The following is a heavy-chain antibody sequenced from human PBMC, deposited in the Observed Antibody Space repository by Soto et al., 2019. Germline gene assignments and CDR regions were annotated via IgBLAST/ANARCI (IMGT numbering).Heavy chain of an antibody. V-gene: IGHV4-31*03. CDR2: IYYSGST. CDR1: GGSISSGGYY. CDR3: ARTEAILYPPLTNYYYYGMDV. D-gene: IGHD2-15*01. J-gene: IGHJ6*02. Sequence: PFETLSLTCTVSGGSISSGGYYWSWIRQHPGKGLEWIGYIYYSGSTYYNPSLKSRVTISVDTSKNQFSLKLSSVTAAGTAVYYSARTEAILYPPLTNYYYYGMDVWGQGTTVTVSS.